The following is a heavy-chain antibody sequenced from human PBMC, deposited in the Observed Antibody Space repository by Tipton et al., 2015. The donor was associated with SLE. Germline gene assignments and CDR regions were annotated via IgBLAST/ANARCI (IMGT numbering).Heavy chain of an antibody. J-gene: IGHJ3*01. D-gene: IGHD3-3*01. Sequence: TLSLTCTVSGASICSYYWNWIRKAPGKGLEWIAFMDHSGSTNYSPSLKSRVTMSVDTAKNQFSLTLSSVTAADTAVYYCVRAGPQITFFGVVPTLFDVWGRGTLVTVSS. CDR1: GASICSYY. V-gene: IGHV4-59*01. CDR3: VRAGPQITFFGVVPTLFDV. CDR2: MDHSGST.